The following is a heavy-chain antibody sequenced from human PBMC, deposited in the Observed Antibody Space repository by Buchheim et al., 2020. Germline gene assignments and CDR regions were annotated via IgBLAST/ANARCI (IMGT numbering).Heavy chain of an antibody. CDR1: GFTFTIYW. J-gene: IGHJ4*02. Sequence: EVQLVESGGGLVQPGGSLRLSCAASGFTFTIYWMSWVRQAPGKGLEWVANIKQDGSEKYYVDSVKGRFTISRDNAKNTLYLQMHSLRAEDTAVYYCAKLDYGDYVIDSWGQGTL. D-gene: IGHD4-17*01. CDR3: AKLDYGDYVIDS. CDR2: IKQDGSEK. V-gene: IGHV3-7*01.